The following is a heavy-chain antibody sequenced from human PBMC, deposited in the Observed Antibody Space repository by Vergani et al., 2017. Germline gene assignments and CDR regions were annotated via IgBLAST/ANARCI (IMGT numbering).Heavy chain of an antibody. J-gene: IGHJ5*02. CDR2: IKQDGSEK. V-gene: IGHV3-7*01. CDR3: ARDISPGYCSSTSCQRWFDP. Sequence: VQLVESGGGVVQPGRSLRLSCTSSGFTFSTYAMHWVRQAPGKGLEWVANIKQDGSEKYYVDSVKGRFTISRDNAKNSLYLQMNSLRAEDTAVYYCARDISPGYCSSTSCQRWFDPWGQGTLVTVSS. D-gene: IGHD2-2*01. CDR1: GFTFSTYA.